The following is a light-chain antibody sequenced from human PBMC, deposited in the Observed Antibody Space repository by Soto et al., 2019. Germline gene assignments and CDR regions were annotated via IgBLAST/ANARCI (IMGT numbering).Light chain of an antibody. CDR2: CAS. CDR1: QSITNN. Sequence: EIVMTQSPATLSVSPGERATLSCRASQSITNNLAWYQQKPGQAPRLIIYCASTRATAIPARFSGSGFGTEFTLTISSLQSEDFAVYYCQQYNDWPPSTFGQGTKVEI. CDR3: QQYNDWPPST. J-gene: IGKJ2*01. V-gene: IGKV3-15*01.